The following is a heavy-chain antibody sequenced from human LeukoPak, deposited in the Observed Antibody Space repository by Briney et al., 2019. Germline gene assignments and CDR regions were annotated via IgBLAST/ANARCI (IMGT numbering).Heavy chain of an antibody. D-gene: IGHD4-23*01. CDR1: GGTFSSYA. Sequence: ASVKVSCKASGGTFSSYAISWVRQAPGQGLEWMGWISAYNGNTNYAQKLQGRVTMTTDTSTSTAYMELRSLRSDDTAVYYCASDYGGNTRDYWGQGTLVTVSS. CDR2: ISAYNGNT. J-gene: IGHJ4*02. V-gene: IGHV1-18*01. CDR3: ASDYGGNTRDY.